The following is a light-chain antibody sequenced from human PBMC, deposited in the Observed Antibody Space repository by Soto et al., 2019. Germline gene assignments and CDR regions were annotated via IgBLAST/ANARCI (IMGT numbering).Light chain of an antibody. CDR3: SSYIYSSTLYV. CDR2: EVS. J-gene: IGLJ1*01. Sequence: GLTPPRSVSRSPWQSVALSLPGNNPDFEAYDYVSWYQLHPGKAPKLMIYEVSNRPSGVSNRFSGSKSGNTASLTISGLQAEDEADYYCSSYIYSSTLYVFGTGTKVTVL. CDR1: NPDFEAYDY. V-gene: IGLV2-14*01.